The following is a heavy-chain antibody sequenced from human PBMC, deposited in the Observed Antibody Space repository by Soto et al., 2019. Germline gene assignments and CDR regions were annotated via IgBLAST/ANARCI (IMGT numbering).Heavy chain of an antibody. CDR1: GYSFSTYL. D-gene: IGHD5-18*01. J-gene: IGHJ5*02. CDR3: NSYTGGTIST. CDR2: IYPSDSDS. V-gene: IGHV5-51*01. Sequence: PVESLRISCKGSGYSFSTYLIGWVRHMLGKGLEWMGLIYPSDSDSTYSPSFRGQVTFSVDTSISTAYLQWSSLEASDTAIYYCNSYTGGTISTWGQGTLVTVSS.